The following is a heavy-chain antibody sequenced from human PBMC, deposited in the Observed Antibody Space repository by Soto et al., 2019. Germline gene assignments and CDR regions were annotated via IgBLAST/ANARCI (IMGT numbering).Heavy chain of an antibody. CDR2: ISSSGSTI. J-gene: IGHJ4*02. Sequence: RRLSCAASGFTFSSYGMHWVRQAPGKGLELVSYISSSGSTIHYADSVKGRFAIYRDNAKSSLYLQMNSLRPEDTGVYYCARLSGTYGRRHYFDYWGQGTLVTVSS. CDR3: ARLSGTYGRRHYFDY. V-gene: IGHV3-48*03. D-gene: IGHD3-16*01. CDR1: GFTFSSYG.